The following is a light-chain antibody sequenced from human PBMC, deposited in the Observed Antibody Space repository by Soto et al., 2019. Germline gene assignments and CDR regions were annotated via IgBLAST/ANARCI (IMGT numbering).Light chain of an antibody. CDR2: DAS. CDR1: QSVSSY. Sequence: EIVLTQSPATLSLSPGERATLSCRASQSVSSYLAWYQHKPGQAPRLLIYDASNRAAGIPARFSGSGSGTEFTLTISSLQPDDFATYYCQQYNNWPPGTFGQGTKVDIK. J-gene: IGKJ1*01. V-gene: IGKV3-11*01. CDR3: QQYNNWPPGT.